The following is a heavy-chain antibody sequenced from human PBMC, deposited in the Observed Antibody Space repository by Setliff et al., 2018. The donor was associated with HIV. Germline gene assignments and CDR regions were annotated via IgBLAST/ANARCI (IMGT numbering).Heavy chain of an antibody. V-gene: IGHV3-43*01. Sequence: GGSLRLSCAASGFSLDDYTMHWVRQAPGKGLEWVALVSWDGGSRYYADSVKGRFTITRDNSKNSLYLQMTSLKTEDTAFYYCASEGVASIYWGQGTLVTVSS. CDR1: GFSLDDYT. D-gene: IGHD5-12*01. CDR3: ASEGVASIY. J-gene: IGHJ4*02. CDR2: VSWDGGSR.